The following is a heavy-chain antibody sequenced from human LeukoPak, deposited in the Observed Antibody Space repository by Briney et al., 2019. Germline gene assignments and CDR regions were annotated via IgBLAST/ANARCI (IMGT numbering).Heavy chain of an antibody. CDR1: GFTFSSYA. CDR2: INSDGSNI. D-gene: IGHD6-19*01. CDR3: IRDGLRTSPYDL. J-gene: IGHJ5*02. Sequence: PGGSLRLSCAASGFTFSSYAMHCVRQVPGKGLVWVSHINSDGSNIRYADSVKGRFTISRDNAKNSLYLQMDSLRPEDTAVYYCIRDGLRTSPYDLWGQGALVTVSS. V-gene: IGHV3-74*01.